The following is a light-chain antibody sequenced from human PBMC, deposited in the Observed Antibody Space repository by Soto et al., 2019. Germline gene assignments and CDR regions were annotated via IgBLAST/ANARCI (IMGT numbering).Light chain of an antibody. V-gene: IGKV3-20*01. CDR3: QQYAGSPLTFGGGSPLT. Sequence: EIVLTQSPGTLSLSPGERATLSCRASQSVSSSYLAWYQQKPGQGPRLLIYGASSRATGIPDRFSGSGSGTDFTLTISRLEPEDFAVYYCQQYAGSPLTFGGGSPLTFGGGTKVQIK. CDR2: GAS. CDR1: QSVSSSY. J-gene: IGKJ4*01.